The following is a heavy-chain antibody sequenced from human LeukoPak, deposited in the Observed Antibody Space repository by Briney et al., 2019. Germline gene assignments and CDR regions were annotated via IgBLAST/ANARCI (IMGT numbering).Heavy chain of an antibody. D-gene: IGHD6-13*01. V-gene: IGHV1-69*01. Sequence: SVNVSCKPSGGTFSSHAISWVRQAPGHGLEWVGGIIPIFGTANYAQKFQGRVTITPDESTSTAYMELSSLRSEDTAVYYCARAGGSSWYYFDYWGQGTLVTVSS. CDR3: ARAGGSSWYYFDY. CDR1: GGTFSSHA. J-gene: IGHJ4*02. CDR2: IIPIFGTA.